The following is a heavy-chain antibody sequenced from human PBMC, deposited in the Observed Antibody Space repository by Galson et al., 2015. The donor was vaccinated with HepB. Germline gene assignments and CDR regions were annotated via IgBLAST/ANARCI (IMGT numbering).Heavy chain of an antibody. CDR2: ISAYNGNT. D-gene: IGHD6-19*01. CDR1: GYTFNAYG. J-gene: IGHJ4*02. CDR3: ARDAGYTSGWYGV. Sequence: QSGAEVKEPGASVKVSCKASGYTFNAYGISWARQAPGQGLEWMGWISAYNGNTNYAQKLQGRVTMTTDTPTSTAYMELRSLRSDDTAVYYCARDAGYTSGWYGVWGQGTLVIVSS. V-gene: IGHV1-18*04.